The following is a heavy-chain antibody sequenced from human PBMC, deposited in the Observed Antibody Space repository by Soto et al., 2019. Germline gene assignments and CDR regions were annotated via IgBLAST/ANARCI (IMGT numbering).Heavy chain of an antibody. CDR3: ASIVVVPAAPRNYYGMDV. CDR1: GGTFSSYA. V-gene: IGHV1-69*06. D-gene: IGHD2-2*01. Sequence: SVKVSCKASGGTFSSYAISWVRQAPGQGLEWMGGIIPIFGTANYAQKFQGRVTITADKSTSTAYMELSSLRSEDTAVYYCASIVVVPAAPRNYYGMDVWGQGTTVTVSS. CDR2: IIPIFGTA. J-gene: IGHJ6*02.